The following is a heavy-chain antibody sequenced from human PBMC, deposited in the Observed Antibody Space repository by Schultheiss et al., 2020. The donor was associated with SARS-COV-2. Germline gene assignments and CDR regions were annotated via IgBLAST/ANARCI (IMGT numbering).Heavy chain of an antibody. CDR3: ARDFKWVGSGYYFDY. Sequence: GGSLRLSCAASGFAFRGFDIHWVRQAPGKGLEWVAVISYDGSNKYYADSVKGRFTISRDNSKNTLYLQMNSLRAEDTAVYYCARDFKWVGSGYYFDYWGQGTLVTVSS. V-gene: IGHV3-30-3*01. D-gene: IGHD1-26*01. CDR2: ISYDGSNK. J-gene: IGHJ4*02. CDR1: GFAFRGFD.